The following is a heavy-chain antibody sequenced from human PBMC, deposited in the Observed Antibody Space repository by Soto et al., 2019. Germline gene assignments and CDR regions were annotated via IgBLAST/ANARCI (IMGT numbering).Heavy chain of an antibody. V-gene: IGHV1-3*01. CDR1: GYTFTSYA. D-gene: IGHD1-26*01. CDR3: ARDSDSGSSYLRNYFDY. Sequence: ASVKVSCKASGYTFTSYAMHWVRQAPGQRLEWMGWINAGNGNTKYSQKFQGRVTITRDTSASTAYMELSSLRSEDTAVYYCARDSDSGSSYLRNYFDYWGQGTLVTVSS. CDR2: INAGNGNT. J-gene: IGHJ4*02.